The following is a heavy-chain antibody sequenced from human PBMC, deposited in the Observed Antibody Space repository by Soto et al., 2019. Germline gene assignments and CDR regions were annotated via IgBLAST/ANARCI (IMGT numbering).Heavy chain of an antibody. CDR2: ISYDGSNK. V-gene: IGHV3-30*03. J-gene: IGHJ3*02. CDR1: GFTFSSYG. CDR3: ASNPVLRFLEWRDDDAFDI. Sequence: GGSLRLSCAASGFTFSSYGMHWVRQAPGKGLEWVAVISYDGSNKYYADSVKGRFTISRDNSKNTLYLQMNSLRAEDTAVYYCASNPVLRFLEWRDDDAFDIWGQGTMVTVSS. D-gene: IGHD3-3*01.